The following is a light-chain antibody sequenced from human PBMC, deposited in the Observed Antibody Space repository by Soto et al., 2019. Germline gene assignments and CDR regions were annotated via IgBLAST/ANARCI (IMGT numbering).Light chain of an antibody. CDR3: QQYNNWPYT. J-gene: IGKJ2*01. CDR1: QSVGRN. Sequence: EIVMTQSPVALSVSPGESAALSCRASQSVGRNFAWYQQRPGQAPRVLIYGTSTRATGVPARFSGSGSGTAFPLTISSLHSEDFAVYYCQQYNNWPYTFGQGPRLEIK. V-gene: IGKV3-15*01. CDR2: GTS.